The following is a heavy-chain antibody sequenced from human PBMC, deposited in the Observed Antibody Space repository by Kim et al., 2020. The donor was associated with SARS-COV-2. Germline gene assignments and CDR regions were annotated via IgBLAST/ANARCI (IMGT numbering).Heavy chain of an antibody. CDR1: GGSISSGGFY. CDR2: IYYRGYT. V-gene: IGHV4-31*03. Sequence: SETLSLTCTVSGGSISSGGFYWTWIRQHPGKGLEWIGYIYYRGYTNYNPSLKGRVTISIDTSKNQFSLRLSSVTAADTAFYYCARVEGASGSGRVFPYY. CDR3: ARVEGASGSGRVFPYY. D-gene: IGHD3-10*01. J-gene: IGHJ6*01.